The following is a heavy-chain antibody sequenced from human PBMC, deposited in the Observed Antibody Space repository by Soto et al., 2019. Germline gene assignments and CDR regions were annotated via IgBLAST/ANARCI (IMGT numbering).Heavy chain of an antibody. CDR3: ARLIVYYDSSGYPGPSDY. D-gene: IGHD3-22*01. CDR2: IYPGDSDT. Sequence: PGESLKISCKGSGYSFTSYWIGWVRQMPGKGLEWMGSIYPGDSDTRYSPSFQGQVTISADKSISTAYLQWSSLKASDTVMYYCARLIVYYDSSGYPGPSDYWGQGTLVTRLL. V-gene: IGHV5-51*01. CDR1: GYSFTSYW. J-gene: IGHJ4*02.